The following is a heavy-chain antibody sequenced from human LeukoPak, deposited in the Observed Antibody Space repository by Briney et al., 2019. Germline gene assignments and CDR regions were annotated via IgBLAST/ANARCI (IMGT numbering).Heavy chain of an antibody. Sequence: PSETLSLTCTVSGGSIRSSSYYWGWIRQPPGKGLEWIGSVYSSGRTYYNPSLTSRVTVSADTSKNQFSLKLSSVTAADTAVYYCARHGRYSSGWYVSYYYYYMDVWGKGTTVTISS. CDR1: GGSIRSSSYY. J-gene: IGHJ6*03. CDR3: ARHGRYSSGWYVSYYYYYMDV. V-gene: IGHV4-39*01. D-gene: IGHD6-19*01. CDR2: VYSSGRT.